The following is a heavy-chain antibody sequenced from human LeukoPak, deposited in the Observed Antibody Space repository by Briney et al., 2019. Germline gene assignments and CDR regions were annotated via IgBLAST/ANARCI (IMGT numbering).Heavy chain of an antibody. D-gene: IGHD1-26*01. CDR2: IYHSGST. V-gene: IGHV4-38-2*02. J-gene: IGHJ4*02. CDR3: ARVEGATRD. CDR1: DGSMSSYY. Sequence: YPSETLSLTCTVSDGSMSSYYWSWIRQPPGKGLEWIGSIYHSGSTYYNPSLKSRVTISVDTSKNQFSLKLSSVTAADTAVYYCARVEGATRDWGQGTLVTVSS.